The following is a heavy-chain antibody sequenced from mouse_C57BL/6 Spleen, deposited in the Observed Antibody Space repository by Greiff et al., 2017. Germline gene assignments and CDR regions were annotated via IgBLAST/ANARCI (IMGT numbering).Heavy chain of an antibody. J-gene: IGHJ1*03. V-gene: IGHV5-4*01. CDR2: ISDGGSYT. Sequence: EVQLVESGGGLVKPGGSLKLSCAASGFTFSSYAMSWVRQTPEKRLEWVATISDGGSYTYYPDNVKGRFTISRDNAKNNLYLQMSHLKSEDTAMYYCARGRYYGSSWYFDVWGTGTTVTVSS. CDR3: ARGRYYGSSWYFDV. CDR1: GFTFSSYA. D-gene: IGHD1-1*01.